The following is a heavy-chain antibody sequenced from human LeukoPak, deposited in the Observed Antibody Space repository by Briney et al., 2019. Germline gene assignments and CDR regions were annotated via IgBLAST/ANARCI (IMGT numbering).Heavy chain of an antibody. D-gene: IGHD6-13*01. CDR2: ISWNSGSI. CDR1: GFTFDNYA. Sequence: GRSLRLSCAASGFTFDNYAMHWVRQAPGKGLEWVSGISWNSGSIGYADSVKGRFTISRDNAKNSLYLQMNSLRAEDTALYYCAKGHRTAWYSSSWYYFDYWGQGTLVTVSS. V-gene: IGHV3-9*01. CDR3: AKGHRTAWYSSSWYYFDY. J-gene: IGHJ4*02.